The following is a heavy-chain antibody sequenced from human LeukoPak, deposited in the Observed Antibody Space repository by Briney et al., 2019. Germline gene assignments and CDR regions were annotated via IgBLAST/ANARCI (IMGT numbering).Heavy chain of an antibody. CDR2: ISGSGGSP. CDR3: AKKGEGRIYPSYFFDF. CDR1: GFSFSTYA. D-gene: IGHD2-15*01. Sequence: GGSLRLSCAASGFSFSTYAMTWVRQAPGKGLEWVSAISGSGGSPYYSDSVKGRFTIPRDNSKNTLYLEMNSLRAEDTAVYFCAKKGEGRIYPSYFFDFWGQGTLVTVSS. J-gene: IGHJ4*02. V-gene: IGHV3-23*01.